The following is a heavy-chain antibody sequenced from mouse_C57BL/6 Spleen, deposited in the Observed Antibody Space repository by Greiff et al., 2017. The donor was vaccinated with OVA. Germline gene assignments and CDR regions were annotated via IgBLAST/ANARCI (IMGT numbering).Heavy chain of an antibody. D-gene: IGHD1-1*01. CDR1: GYTFTSYW. CDR2: IDPSDSYT. CDR3: ARRYYGPSYYFDY. Sequence: VQLQQPGAELVKPGASVKLSCKASGYTFTSYWMQWVKQRPGQGLEWIGEIDPSDSYTNYNQKFKGKATLTVDTSSSTAYMQLSSLTSEDSAVYYCARRYYGPSYYFDYWGQGTTLTVSS. J-gene: IGHJ2*01. V-gene: IGHV1-50*01.